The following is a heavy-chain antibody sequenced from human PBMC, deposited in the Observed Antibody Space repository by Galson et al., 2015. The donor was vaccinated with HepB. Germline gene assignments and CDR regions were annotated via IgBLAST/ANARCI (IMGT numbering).Heavy chain of an antibody. CDR1: GFTFSSYA. J-gene: IGHJ4*02. CDR3: AKDRGYDRDMVGGDYFDC. V-gene: IGHV3-23*01. Sequence: SLRLSCAASGFTFSSYAMSWVRQAPGKGLECVSGISGIGGTTYSGKSVKGRFTISRDNSKNTLYLQMDSLRAEDMAIYYWAKDRGYDRDMVGGDYFDCWGQGNLVIVSS. D-gene: IGHD5-12*01. CDR2: ISGIGGTT.